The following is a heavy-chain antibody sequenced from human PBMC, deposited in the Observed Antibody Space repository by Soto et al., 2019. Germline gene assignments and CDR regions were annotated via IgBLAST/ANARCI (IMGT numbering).Heavy chain of an antibody. CDR2: IYYSGNT. J-gene: IGHJ4*02. V-gene: IGHV4-30-4*01. D-gene: IGHD3-16*01. Sequence: ASETLSLTCTVSGGSTSSDNYWSWIRQPPGKGLEWIGHIYYSGNTDYNPSLKSRLAISIDTSKNQFSLKLSSVTAADTAVYFCARGGGESSDGLYYFDSWGQGSLVTVSS. CDR3: ARGGGESSDGLYYFDS. CDR1: GGSTSSDNY.